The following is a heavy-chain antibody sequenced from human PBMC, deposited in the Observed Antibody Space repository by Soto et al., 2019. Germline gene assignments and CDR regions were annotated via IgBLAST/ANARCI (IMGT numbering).Heavy chain of an antibody. CDR3: ARAVYDILTGYYMTPSDY. V-gene: IGHV1-3*01. CDR1: GYTFTSYA. CDR2: INAGNGNT. J-gene: IGHJ4*02. D-gene: IGHD3-9*01. Sequence: GASVKVSCKASGYTFTSYAMHWVRQAPGQRLEWMGWINAGNGNTKYSQKFQGRVTITRDTSASTAYMELSSLRSEDTAVYYCARAVYDILTGYYMTPSDYWGQGTLVTVS.